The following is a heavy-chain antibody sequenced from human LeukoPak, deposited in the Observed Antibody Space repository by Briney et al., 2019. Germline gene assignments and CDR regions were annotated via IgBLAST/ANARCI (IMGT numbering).Heavy chain of an antibody. J-gene: IGHJ6*03. CDR1: GYTFTSYD. Sequence: ASVKVSCKAFGYTFTSYDINWVPQAAGQGLEWMGWMNPNRGNTDYAQKFQGRVTMTRNTFISTAYMELSSLRSEDTAVYYCARGRRDRLRSYYYYYYMDVWGKGTTVTVSS. D-gene: IGHD3-16*01. V-gene: IGHV1-8*01. CDR3: ARGRRDRLRSYYYYYYMDV. CDR2: MNPNRGNT.